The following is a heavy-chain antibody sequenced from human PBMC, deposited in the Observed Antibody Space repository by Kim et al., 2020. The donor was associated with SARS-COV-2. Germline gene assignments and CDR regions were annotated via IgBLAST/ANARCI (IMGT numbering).Heavy chain of an antibody. J-gene: IGHJ4*02. Sequence: SETLSLTCTVSGGSISSYYWTWIRQPPGKGLEWIGCISYSGSTNYNPSLKSRVTISVDTSKNQFSLKLASVTAADTAVYYCARGPNWNDATLVDYWGQGTLVTVSS. CDR2: ISYSGST. CDR3: ARGPNWNDATLVDY. D-gene: IGHD1-1*01. CDR1: GGSISSYY. V-gene: IGHV4-59*01.